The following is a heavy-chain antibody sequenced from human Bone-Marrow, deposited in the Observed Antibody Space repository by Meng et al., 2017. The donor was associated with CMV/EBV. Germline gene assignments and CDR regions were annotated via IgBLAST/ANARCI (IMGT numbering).Heavy chain of an antibody. V-gene: IGHV1-69*05. CDR2: IIPIFGTA. D-gene: IGHD6-13*01. CDR1: GGTFSSYA. Sequence: SVKVSCKASGGTFSSYAISWVRQAPGQGLEWMGRIIPIFGTANYAQKFQGRVTITTDESTSTAYMELSSLRSEDTAVYYCARVSEGSSRNTYYYYYGMDVWGQGTTVTVSS. CDR3: ARVSEGSSRNTYYYYYGMDV. J-gene: IGHJ6*02.